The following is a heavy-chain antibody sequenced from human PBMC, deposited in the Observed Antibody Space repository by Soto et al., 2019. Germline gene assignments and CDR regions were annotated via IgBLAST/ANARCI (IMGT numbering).Heavy chain of an antibody. CDR3: VKDRWNVAAAEVFDS. CDR1: GFTFSSYA. CDR2: ISSTGGTA. V-gene: IGHV3-23*01. D-gene: IGHD6-13*01. Sequence: VQLLDSGGGLVQPGGSLRLSCAASGFTFSSYAMGWVRQAPGKGLEWVSGISSTGGTADYADSVKGRFTISRDNSRNQMNLQMRSLRADDTAIYYCVKDRWNVAAAEVFDSWSQGTLVTVSS. J-gene: IGHJ4*02.